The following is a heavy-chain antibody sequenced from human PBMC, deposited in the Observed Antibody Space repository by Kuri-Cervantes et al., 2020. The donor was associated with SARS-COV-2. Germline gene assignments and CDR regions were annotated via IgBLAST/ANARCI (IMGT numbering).Heavy chain of an antibody. J-gene: IGHJ5*02. CDR3: ARDEYSSSGGWFDP. D-gene: IGHD6-6*01. CDR2: IYHSGST. V-gene: IGHV4-38-2*02. Sequence: SETLSLTCAVSGYSISSGYYWGWFRQPPGKGLEWIGSIYHSGSTYYNPSLKSRVTISVDTSKNQFSLKLSSVTAADTAVYYCARDEYSSSGGWFDPWGQGTLVTVSS. CDR1: GYSISSGYY.